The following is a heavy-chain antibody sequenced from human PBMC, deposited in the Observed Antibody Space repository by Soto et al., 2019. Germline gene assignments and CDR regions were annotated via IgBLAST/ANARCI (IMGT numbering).Heavy chain of an antibody. CDR1: GFTFSSYA. CDR2: ISYDGSNK. Sequence: QVQLVESGGGVVQPGRSLRLSCAASGFTFSSYAMHWVRQAPGKGLEWVAVISYDGSNKYYADSVKGRFTISRDNSKNTLYLQMNSLRAEDTAVYYCARDLSPYYDYVWGSYRQYYYYYGMDVWGQGTTVTVSS. D-gene: IGHD3-16*02. CDR3: ARDLSPYYDYVWGSYRQYYYYYGMDV. J-gene: IGHJ6*02. V-gene: IGHV3-30-3*01.